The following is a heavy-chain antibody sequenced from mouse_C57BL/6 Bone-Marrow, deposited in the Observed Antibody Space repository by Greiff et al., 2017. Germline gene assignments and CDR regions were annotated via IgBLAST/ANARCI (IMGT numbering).Heavy chain of an antibody. CDR1: GYTFTSYW. V-gene: IGHV1-69*01. J-gene: IGHJ4*01. CDR3: ARTLYYDLDYYAMDY. Sequence: QVQLQQPGAELVMPGASVKLSCKASGYTFTSYWMHWVKQRPGQGLEWIGEIDPSDSYTNYNQKFKGKATLTADKSSSTAYMQLSSLTSEDSAVYFCARTLYYDLDYYAMDYWGQGTSVTVSS. CDR2: IDPSDSYT. D-gene: IGHD2-4*01.